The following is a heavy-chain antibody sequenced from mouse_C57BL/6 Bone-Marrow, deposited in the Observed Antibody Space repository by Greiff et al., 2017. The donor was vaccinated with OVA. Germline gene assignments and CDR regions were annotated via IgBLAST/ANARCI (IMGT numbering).Heavy chain of an antibody. Sequence: EVQLQQSGAELVRPGASVKLSCTASGFNIKDDYMHWVKQRPEQGLEWIGWIDPENGDTESASKFKGKATITADTSSNTAYLQLRSLTSEDTAVYYCTAYYYGSSYEAWFAYWGQGTLVTVSA. V-gene: IGHV14-4*01. D-gene: IGHD1-1*01. J-gene: IGHJ3*01. CDR1: GFNIKDDY. CDR2: IDPENGDT. CDR3: TAYYYGSSYEAWFAY.